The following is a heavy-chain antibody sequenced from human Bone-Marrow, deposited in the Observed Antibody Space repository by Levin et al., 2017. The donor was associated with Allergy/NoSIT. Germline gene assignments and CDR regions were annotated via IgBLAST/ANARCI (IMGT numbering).Heavy chain of an antibody. D-gene: IGHD6-19*01. Sequence: PGGSLRLSCAASGFTFSSYAMSWVRQAPGKGLEWISVITGNGDATFYADSVRGQFTISRDNSKNTLYLQMNSLRAEDTAVYYCAKLVIISGWEKRDLDYRGQGTLVVVAA. V-gene: IGHV3-23*01. CDR2: ITGNGDAT. CDR3: AKLVIISGWEKRDLDY. CDR1: GFTFSSYA. J-gene: IGHJ4*02.